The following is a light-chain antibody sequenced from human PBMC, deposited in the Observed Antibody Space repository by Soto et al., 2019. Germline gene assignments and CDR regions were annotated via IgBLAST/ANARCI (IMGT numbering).Light chain of an antibody. J-gene: IGKJ1*01. CDR3: QQYGRSGK. CDR2: GAF. Sequence: EIVLTQSPGPLSLSPGESATLSCRATPGVTKDSLVCYKQNPGQDATRLIYGAFNTATGIPDRFSGIGYVTDFPLTISRRESEDYAVYDCQQYGRSGKFGQGSKVDI. CDR1: PGVTKDS. V-gene: IGKV3-20*01.